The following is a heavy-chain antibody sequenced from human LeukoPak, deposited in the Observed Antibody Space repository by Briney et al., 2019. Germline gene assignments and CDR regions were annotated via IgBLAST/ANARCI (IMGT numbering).Heavy chain of an antibody. CDR1: GGSISSYY. J-gene: IGHJ6*03. V-gene: IGHV4-59*01. CDR2: IYYSGST. Sequence: SETLSLTCTVSGGSISSYYWSWIRQPPGKGLEWIGYIYYSGSTNFNPSLKSRVTISLATSRNQFSLKLSSVTAADTAVYYCARARPLVVPPADYYMDVWGKGTTVTVSS. CDR3: ARARPLVVPPADYYMDV. D-gene: IGHD2-2*01.